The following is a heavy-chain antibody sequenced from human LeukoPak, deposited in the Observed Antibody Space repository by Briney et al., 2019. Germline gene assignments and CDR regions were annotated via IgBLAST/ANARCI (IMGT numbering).Heavy chain of an antibody. Sequence: GESLRISCQGSGYTFTSYGISWVRQAPGQGLEWMGWISAYNGNTNYAQKLQGRVTMTTDTSTSTAYMELRSLRSDDTAVYYCARGWLASYAFDIWGQGTMVTVSS. CDR3: ARGWLASYAFDI. CDR2: ISAYNGNT. CDR1: GYTFTSYG. D-gene: IGHD3-9*01. J-gene: IGHJ3*02. V-gene: IGHV1-18*01.